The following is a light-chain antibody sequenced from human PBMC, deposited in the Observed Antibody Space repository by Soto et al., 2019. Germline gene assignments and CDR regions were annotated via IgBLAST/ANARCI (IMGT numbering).Light chain of an antibody. Sequence: QAVVTQPPSVSGAPGQRVTISCTGSSSNIGAGYDVQWYQQLPGTAPKLLIFANSNRPSGVPDRFSGSKSGNSASLAITGLQAEDEADYHCQTYDSSLRGVFGGGTKLTVL. J-gene: IGLJ3*02. CDR3: QTYDSSLRGV. CDR1: SSNIGAGYD. CDR2: ANS. V-gene: IGLV1-40*01.